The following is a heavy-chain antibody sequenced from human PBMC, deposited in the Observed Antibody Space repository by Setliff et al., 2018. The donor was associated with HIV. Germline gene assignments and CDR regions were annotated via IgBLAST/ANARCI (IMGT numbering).Heavy chain of an antibody. CDR2: IYYSGST. CDR1: GGSISSFY. V-gene: IGHV4-59*12. CDR3: ARDQRLSY. Sequence: SETLSLTCTVSGGSISSFYWNWIRQPPGKELEWIGYIYYSGSTNYNPSLKSRVTISVDKSKNQFSLKLSSVTAADTAVYYCARDQRLSYWGQGTLVTVSS. J-gene: IGHJ4*02.